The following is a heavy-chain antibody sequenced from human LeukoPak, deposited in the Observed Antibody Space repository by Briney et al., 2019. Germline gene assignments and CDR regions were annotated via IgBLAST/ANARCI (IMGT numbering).Heavy chain of an antibody. CDR1: GFTVSSNY. V-gene: IGHV3-53*01. D-gene: IGHD2-2*01. CDR2: IYSGGST. CDR3: ATLPAMNTYYYYYMDV. Sequence: GGSLRLSCAASGFTVSSNYMSWVRQAPGKGLEWVSVIYSGGSTYYADSVKGRFTISRDNSKNTLYLQMNSLRAEDTAVYYCATLPAMNTYYYYYMDVWGKGTTVTISS. J-gene: IGHJ6*03.